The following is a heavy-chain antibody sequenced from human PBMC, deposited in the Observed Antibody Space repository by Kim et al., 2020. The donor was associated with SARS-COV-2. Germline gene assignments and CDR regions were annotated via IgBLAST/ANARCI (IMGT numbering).Heavy chain of an antibody. D-gene: IGHD2-21*02. Sequence: GGSLRLSCAASGFTFSSYWMHWVRQAPGKGLVWVSRINSDGSSTSYADSVKGRFTISRDNAKNTLYLQMNSLRAEDTAVYYCASERAYCGGDCYSIPADYWGQGTLVTVSS. CDR2: INSDGSST. CDR1: GFTFSSYW. J-gene: IGHJ4*02. CDR3: ASERAYCGGDCYSIPADY. V-gene: IGHV3-74*01.